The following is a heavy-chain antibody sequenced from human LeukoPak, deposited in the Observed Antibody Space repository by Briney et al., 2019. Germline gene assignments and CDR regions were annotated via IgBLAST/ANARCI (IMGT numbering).Heavy chain of an antibody. Sequence: SETLSLTCTVSGGSISSYYWSWIRHPPGKGVEWIGYIYSSGSTNYNPSLKSRLTISVDTSKNQFSLKLSSVAAADTAVYSCARGYSSSWYYFDYWGQGTLVTVSS. CDR2: IYSSGST. J-gene: IGHJ4*02. D-gene: IGHD6-13*01. CDR1: GGSISSYY. V-gene: IGHV4-59*08. CDR3: ARGYSSSWYYFDY.